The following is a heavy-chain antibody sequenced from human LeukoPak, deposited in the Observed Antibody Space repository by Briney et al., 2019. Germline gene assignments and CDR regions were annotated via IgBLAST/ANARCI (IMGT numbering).Heavy chain of an antibody. V-gene: IGHV3-9*01. Sequence: GGSLRLSCAASGFTFDDYAMHWVRQAPGKGLEWVSGISWNSGSIGYADSVKGRFTISRDNAKNSLYLQMNSLRAEDTALYYCAKAIASHYFDYWGQGTLVTVPS. D-gene: IGHD2-21*01. J-gene: IGHJ4*02. CDR2: ISWNSGSI. CDR3: AKAIASHYFDY. CDR1: GFTFDDYA.